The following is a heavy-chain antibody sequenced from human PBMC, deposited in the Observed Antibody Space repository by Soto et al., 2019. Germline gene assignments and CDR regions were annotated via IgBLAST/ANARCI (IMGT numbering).Heavy chain of an antibody. Sequence: LXLSGAASVFTFSSYFMSWVRQAPGKGLEWVANIKQDGSEKYYVDSVKGRFTISRDNAKNSLYLQMNSLRAEDTAVYYCAREGYDFWSGYSFYYYGMDVWGQGTTVTVSS. CDR3: AREGYDFWSGYSFYYYGMDV. CDR2: IKQDGSEK. V-gene: IGHV3-7*03. CDR1: VFTFSSYF. J-gene: IGHJ6*02. D-gene: IGHD3-3*01.